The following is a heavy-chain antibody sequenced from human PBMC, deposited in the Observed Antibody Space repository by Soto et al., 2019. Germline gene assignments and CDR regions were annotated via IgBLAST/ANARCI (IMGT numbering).Heavy chain of an antibody. CDR1: CVSIISSSYY. V-gene: IGHV4-39*01. D-gene: IGHD1-26*01. CDR3: ARQQWEVHPDDWFEP. J-gene: IGHJ5*01. Sequence: PSQTLPLTCTVSCVSIISSSYYWVWIRQPPGKGLEWIGSIYYSGSTYYNPSLKSRVTISVDTSKNQFSLKLSSVTAADTAAYYCARQQWEVHPDDWFEPWGKGTLV. CDR2: IYYSGST.